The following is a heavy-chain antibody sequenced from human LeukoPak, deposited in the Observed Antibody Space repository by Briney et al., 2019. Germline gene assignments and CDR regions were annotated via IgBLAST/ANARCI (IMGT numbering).Heavy chain of an antibody. J-gene: IGHJ5*02. CDR2: IYYSGST. V-gene: IGHV4-59*12. CDR3: ARDAVAATGDWFDP. CDR1: GGSISSYY. D-gene: IGHD2-15*01. Sequence: SETLSLTCTVSGGSISSYYWSWIRQPPGKGLEWIGYIYYSGSTNYNPSLKSRVTISVDTSKNQFSLKLSSVTAADTAVYYCARDAVAATGDWFDPWGQGTLVTVSS.